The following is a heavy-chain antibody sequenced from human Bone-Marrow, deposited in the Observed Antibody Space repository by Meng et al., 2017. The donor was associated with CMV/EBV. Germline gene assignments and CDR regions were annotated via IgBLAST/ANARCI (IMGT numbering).Heavy chain of an antibody. V-gene: IGHV4-59*01. Sequence: SETLSLTCTVSGASISPYFWSWVRQSPGKGLEWLGYIYYSGSTNSGSTIYNPSLQSRVTISVDTSRHQFSLTLSSVTAADTAVYYCARGKGRIQLWLRGYYFDYWGQGTLVTVYS. J-gene: IGHJ4*02. D-gene: IGHD5-18*01. CDR1: GASISPYF. CDR3: ARGKGRIQLWLRGYYFDY. CDR2: IYYSGST.